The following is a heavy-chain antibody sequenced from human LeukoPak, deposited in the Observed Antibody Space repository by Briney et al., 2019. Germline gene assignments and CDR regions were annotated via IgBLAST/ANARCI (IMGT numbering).Heavy chain of an antibody. J-gene: IGHJ6*02. V-gene: IGHV1-8*01. CDR1: GYTFTSYD. Sequence: GASVKVSCKASGYTFTSYDINWVRQATGQGLEWMGWMNPNSGNTGYAQKFQGRVTMTRNTSISTAYMELSSLRSEGTAVYYCARAPTLLLWFGSERYYYYGMDVWGQGTTVTVSS. CDR2: MNPNSGNT. CDR3: ARAPTLLLWFGSERYYYYGMDV. D-gene: IGHD3-10*01.